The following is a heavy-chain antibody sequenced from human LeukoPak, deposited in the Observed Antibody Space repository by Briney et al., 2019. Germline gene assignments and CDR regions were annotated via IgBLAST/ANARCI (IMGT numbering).Heavy chain of an antibody. J-gene: IGHJ4*02. CDR3: ARALAAAGTKPIDY. D-gene: IGHD6-13*01. V-gene: IGHV3-64*01. Sequence: GGSLRLSCAASGFTFSSYAMHWVRQAPGKGLEYVSAISSNGGSTYYANSVKGRFTISRDNSKNTLYLQMGSLRAEDMAVYYCARALAAAGTKPIDYWGQGTLVTVSS. CDR1: GFTFSSYA. CDR2: ISSNGGST.